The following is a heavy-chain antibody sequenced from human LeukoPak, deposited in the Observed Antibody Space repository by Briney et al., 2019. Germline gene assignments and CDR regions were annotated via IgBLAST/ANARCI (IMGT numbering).Heavy chain of an antibody. CDR3: ARQYSSGWYRHFDY. Sequence: GASMKISCRCSGYSFINYYIGGVRQMPGKGLEWMGVTYPGGSDTRYSPSFQGQVVFSADKSTTTVYLQWSSLKASDTAMYYCARQYSSGWYRHFDYWGQGTLVTVSS. V-gene: IGHV5-51*01. J-gene: IGHJ4*02. CDR2: TYPGGSDT. D-gene: IGHD6-19*01. CDR1: GYSFINYY.